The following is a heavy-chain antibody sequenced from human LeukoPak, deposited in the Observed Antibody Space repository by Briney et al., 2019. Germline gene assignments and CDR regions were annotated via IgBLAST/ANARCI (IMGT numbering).Heavy chain of an antibody. J-gene: IGHJ3*02. D-gene: IGHD1-20*01. CDR1: GYSFTSYW. CDR2: IYPGDSDT. V-gene: IGHV5-51*01. CDR3: ASHITGTTGGAFDI. Sequence: GGSLRLSCKGSGYSFTSYWINWVRQMPGKGLEWMGIIYPGDSDTRYSPSFQGQVTISADKSISTAYLQWSSLKASDTAMYYCASHITGTTGGAFDIWGQGTMVTVSS.